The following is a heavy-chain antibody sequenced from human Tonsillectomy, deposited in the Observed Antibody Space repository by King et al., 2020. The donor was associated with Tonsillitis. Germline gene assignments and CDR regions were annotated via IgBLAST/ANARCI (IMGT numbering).Heavy chain of an antibody. V-gene: IGHV3-23*01. CDR1: GFTFNTFA. Sequence: VQLLESGGGLGPPGGSLRLSCAASGFTFNTFAMSWVRQAPGKGLEWVSVISGSGGSTYYADSVKGRFTISRDNSKNTLYLQMNNLRADDTAVFYCAKLIAGYTYAADYWGQGTLVTVSS. CDR2: ISGSGGST. J-gene: IGHJ4*02. CDR3: AKLIAGYTYAADY. D-gene: IGHD5-18*01.